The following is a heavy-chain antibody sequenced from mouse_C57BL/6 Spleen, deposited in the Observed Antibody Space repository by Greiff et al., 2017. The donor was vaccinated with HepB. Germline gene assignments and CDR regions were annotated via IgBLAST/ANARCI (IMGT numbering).Heavy chain of an antibody. J-gene: IGHJ2*01. Sequence: EVQGVESGGGLVKPGGSLKLSCAASGFTFSSYAMSWVRQTPEKRLEWVATISDGSSCTYYPDNVKGRFTISRDNAKNNLYMQMSHLKSEDTAMYYSARARELRRVVDDWGQGTTLAVSS. D-gene: IGHD2-4*01. CDR2: ISDGSSCT. CDR1: GFTFSSYA. CDR3: ARARELRRVVDD. V-gene: IGHV5-4*01.